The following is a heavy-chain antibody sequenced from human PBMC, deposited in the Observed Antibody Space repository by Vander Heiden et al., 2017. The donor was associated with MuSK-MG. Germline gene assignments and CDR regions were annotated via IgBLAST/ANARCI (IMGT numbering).Heavy chain of an antibody. CDR3: AIPQGGWELEAFDI. Sequence: QVQLVQSGAEVKKPGASVKVSCKASGYTFTGYYMHWVRQAPGQGLEWMGWINPNSGGTNYAQKVQGRVTMTRDTSISTAYMELSRLRSDDTAVYYCAIPQGGWELEAFDIWGQGTMVTVSS. D-gene: IGHD1-26*01. J-gene: IGHJ3*02. CDR1: GYTFTGYY. CDR2: INPNSGGT. V-gene: IGHV1-2*02.